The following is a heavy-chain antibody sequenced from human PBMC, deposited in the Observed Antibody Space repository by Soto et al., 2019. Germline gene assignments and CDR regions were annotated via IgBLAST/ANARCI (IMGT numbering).Heavy chain of an antibody. J-gene: IGHJ6*03. V-gene: IGHV3-23*01. CDR2: ISGSGGST. Sequence: PGGSLRLSCAASGFTFSSYAMSWVHQAPGKGLEWVSAISGSGGSTYYADSVKGRFAISRDNSKNTLYLQMNSLRAEDTAVYYCAKPRYYYYYMDVWGKGTTVTVSS. CDR3: AKPRYYYYYMDV. CDR1: GFTFSSYA.